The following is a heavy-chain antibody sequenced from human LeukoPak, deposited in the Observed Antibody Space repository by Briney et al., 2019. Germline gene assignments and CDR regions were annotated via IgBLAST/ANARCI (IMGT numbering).Heavy chain of an antibody. D-gene: IGHD6-19*01. CDR1: GYTFTGYY. Sequence: ASVKVSCKASGYTFTGYYMHWVRQAPGQGLEWMGWINPNSGGTNYAQTFQGRVTMTRDTSISTAYMELSRLRSDDTAVYYCASMIAVADGAPNWFDPWGQGTLVTVSS. J-gene: IGHJ5*02. CDR2: INPNSGGT. V-gene: IGHV1-2*02. CDR3: ASMIAVADGAPNWFDP.